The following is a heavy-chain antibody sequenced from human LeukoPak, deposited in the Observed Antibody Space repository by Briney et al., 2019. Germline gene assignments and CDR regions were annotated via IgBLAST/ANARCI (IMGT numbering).Heavy chain of an antibody. V-gene: IGHV3-23*01. CDR3: AKAFVEGPYGFFDY. D-gene: IGHD3-10*01. CDR2: ISGSGGST. CDR1: GFTFSSYA. J-gene: IGHJ4*02. Sequence: GGSLRLSCAASGFTFSSYAMSWVRQAPGKGLGWVSAISGSGGSTYYADSVKGRFTISRDNSKNTLYLQMNSLRAEDTAVYYCAKAFVEGPYGFFDYWGQGTLVTVSS.